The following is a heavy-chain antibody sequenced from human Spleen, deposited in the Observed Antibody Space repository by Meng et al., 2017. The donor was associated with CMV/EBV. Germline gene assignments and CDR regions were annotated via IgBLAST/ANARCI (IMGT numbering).Heavy chain of an antibody. V-gene: IGHV3-30-3*01. CDR3: ARGGIYCSGTSCYTPLDY. Sequence: GGSLRLSCAASGFTFSNYAMHWVRQAPAKGLEWVAVISYDGGNKDDADSVKGRFTISRDNSKNTLYLQMNGLRAEDTAVYYCARGGIYCSGTSCYTPLDYWGQGTLVTVSS. CDR1: GFTFSNYA. D-gene: IGHD2-2*02. CDR2: ISYDGGNK. J-gene: IGHJ4*02.